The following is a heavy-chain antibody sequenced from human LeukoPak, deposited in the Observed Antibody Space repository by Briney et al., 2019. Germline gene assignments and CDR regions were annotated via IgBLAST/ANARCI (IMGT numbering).Heavy chain of an antibody. Sequence: GGSLSLSCAVSGFTFSDHFLDWVRQAPGKGLEWVGRSRSKAKSYTTEYAASVKGRFTISRDDSTNSPYLQMNSLKIEDTAIYYCVRVGSVAGSDYLDYWGQGTLVTVSS. CDR1: GFTFSDHF. CDR2: SRSKAKSYTT. CDR3: VRVGSVAGSDYLDY. V-gene: IGHV3-72*01. D-gene: IGHD6-19*01. J-gene: IGHJ4*02.